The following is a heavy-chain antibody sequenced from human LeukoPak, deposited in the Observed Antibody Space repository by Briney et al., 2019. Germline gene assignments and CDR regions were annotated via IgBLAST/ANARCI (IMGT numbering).Heavy chain of an antibody. J-gene: IGHJ4*02. CDR1: GYTFTSYA. Sequence: ASVKVSCKASGYTFTSYAMNWVRQAPGQGLEWMGWINTNTGNPTYAQGFTGRFVFSLDTSVSTADLQISSLKAEDTAVYYCARDWPYDTSGYWNFDYWGQGTLVTVSS. CDR2: INTNTGNP. CDR3: ARDWPYDTSGYWNFDY. D-gene: IGHD3-22*01. V-gene: IGHV7-4-1*02.